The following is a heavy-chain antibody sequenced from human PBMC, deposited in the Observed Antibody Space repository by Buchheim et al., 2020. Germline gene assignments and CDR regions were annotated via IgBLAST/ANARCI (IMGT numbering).Heavy chain of an antibody. Sequence: EVQLVESGGGLVQPGGSLRLSCAASGFTFNTYWMTWVRQAPGKGLEWVANIKPDGSEKYYLDSVKGRFTISTDNATNSLSLQMNSMRVEDTAVYYCARVYEGRGWAFDYWGQGTL. CDR1: GFTFNTYW. D-gene: IGHD6-19*01. V-gene: IGHV3-7*01. CDR3: ARVYEGRGWAFDY. J-gene: IGHJ4*02. CDR2: IKPDGSEK.